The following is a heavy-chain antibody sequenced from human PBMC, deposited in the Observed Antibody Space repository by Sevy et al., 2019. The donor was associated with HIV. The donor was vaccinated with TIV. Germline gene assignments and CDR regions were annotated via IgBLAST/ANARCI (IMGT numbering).Heavy chain of an antibody. CDR3: ARGMILEGSWHGMDV. CDR2: IYSGGNS. CDR1: GFIVSSNY. D-gene: IGHD3-3*01. V-gene: IGHV3-53*01. Sequence: GGSLRLSCAVSGFIVSSNYMTWVRQAPGKGLEWVSVIYSGGNSFYADSVRGRFTISRDNSKNTLYLQMNSLRAEDTVVYYCARGMILEGSWHGMDVWGQGTTVTVSS. J-gene: IGHJ6*02.